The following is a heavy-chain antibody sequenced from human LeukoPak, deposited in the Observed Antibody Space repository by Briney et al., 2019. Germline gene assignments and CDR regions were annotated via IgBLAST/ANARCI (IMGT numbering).Heavy chain of an antibody. CDR3: AKDQDWGSYLPHYFDY. Sequence: PGGSLRLSCAASGFTFSSYGMHWVRQAPGKGLEWVAVISYDGSNKYYADSVKGRFTISRDNSKNTLYLQMNSLRAEDTAVYYCAKDQDWGSYLPHYFDYWGQGTLVTVSS. D-gene: IGHD3-16*02. J-gene: IGHJ4*02. V-gene: IGHV3-30*18. CDR1: GFTFSSYG. CDR2: ISYDGSNK.